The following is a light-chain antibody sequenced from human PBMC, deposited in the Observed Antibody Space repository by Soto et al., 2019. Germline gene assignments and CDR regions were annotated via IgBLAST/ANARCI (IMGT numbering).Light chain of an antibody. CDR1: SSNIGAGYD. V-gene: IGLV1-40*01. CDR2: GNS. J-gene: IGLJ2*01. Sequence: QSVLTQPPSVSGAPGQRVTISCTGSSSNIGAGYDVHWYQQLPGTAPKLLIYGNSNRPSGVPDRFSGSKSGTSASLAITGLQAEDEGVYYCQSYDSSLSGYVVFGGGTKLTVL. CDR3: QSYDSSLSGYVV.